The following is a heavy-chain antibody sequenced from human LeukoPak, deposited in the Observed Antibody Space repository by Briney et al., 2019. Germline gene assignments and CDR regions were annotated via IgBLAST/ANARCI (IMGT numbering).Heavy chain of an antibody. Sequence: GESLKISRKGSGYSFTIYWIGWVRQMRGKGLEWMGIIHPGDSDTRYSTSFQGQVTISADKSISTAYLQWSSRKASDTAMYYCARQGAYYYDSSGYYYWFDPWGQGTLVTVSS. D-gene: IGHD3-22*01. CDR2: IHPGDSDT. CDR1: GYSFTIYW. J-gene: IGHJ5*02. CDR3: ARQGAYYYDSSGYYYWFDP. V-gene: IGHV5-51*01.